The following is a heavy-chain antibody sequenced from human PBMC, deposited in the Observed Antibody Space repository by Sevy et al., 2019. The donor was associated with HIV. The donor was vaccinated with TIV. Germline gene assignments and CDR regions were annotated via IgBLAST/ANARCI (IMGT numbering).Heavy chain of an antibody. Sequence: EGSLRLSCAASGFIFDYYGMHWVRQAPGKGLEWVALISHDGSKKYYADSVKGRFTISRDNSKNTLYLQMNTLRRDDTAAYFCTKDPPVYGDFPYGMDVWGQGTTVTVSS. CDR3: TKDPPVYGDFPYGMDV. V-gene: IGHV3-30*18. CDR1: GFIFDYYG. CDR2: ISHDGSKK. D-gene: IGHD4-17*01. J-gene: IGHJ6*02.